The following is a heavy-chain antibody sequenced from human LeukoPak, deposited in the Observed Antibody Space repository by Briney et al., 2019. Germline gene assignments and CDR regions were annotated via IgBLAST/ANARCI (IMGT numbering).Heavy chain of an antibody. CDR3: ARDYYGSGSYYPPDY. CDR1: GGTFSSYA. Sequence: ASVKVSCKASGGTFSSYAISWVRQAPGQGLEWMGGIIPIFGTANYAQKFQGRVTITADESTSTAYTELSSLRSEDTAVYYCARDYYGSGSYYPPDYWGQGTLVTVSS. V-gene: IGHV1-69*13. D-gene: IGHD3-10*01. CDR2: IIPIFGTA. J-gene: IGHJ4*02.